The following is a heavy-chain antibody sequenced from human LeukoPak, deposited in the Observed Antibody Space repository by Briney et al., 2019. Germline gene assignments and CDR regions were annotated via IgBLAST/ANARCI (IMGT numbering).Heavy chain of an antibody. CDR3: ARAPIGETYFDL. J-gene: IGHJ2*01. CDR2: FSYSGST. Sequence: PSETLSLTCTVSGGSISSSSYYWGWIRQPPGKGLEWVASFSYSGSTYYNPSLKSRVTISVDTSKSQFSLRLSSVTAADTAVYYCARAPIGETYFDLWGRGTLVTVSS. D-gene: IGHD2/OR15-2a*01. CDR1: GGSISSSSYY. V-gene: IGHV4-39*01.